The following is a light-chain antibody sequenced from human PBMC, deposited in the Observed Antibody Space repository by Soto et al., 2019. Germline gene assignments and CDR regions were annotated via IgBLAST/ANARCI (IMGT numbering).Light chain of an antibody. J-gene: IGKJ4*01. CDR3: QQYNNWPLT. CDR2: GAS. V-gene: IGKV3-15*01. CDR1: QSVSSN. Sequence: EIVMTQSPATLSVSPGERATLSCRANQSVSSNLAWYQQKPGQAPRLLIYGASIRATGIPGRFSGSVSGTAFTLTISSLQSEDFAVYYWQQYNNWPLTFGRGTKVDLK.